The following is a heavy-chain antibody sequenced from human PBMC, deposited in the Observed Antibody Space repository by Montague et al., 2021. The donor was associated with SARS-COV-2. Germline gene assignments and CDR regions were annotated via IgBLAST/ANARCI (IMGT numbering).Heavy chain of an antibody. CDR1: GFTFSSYS. V-gene: IGHV3-21*01. CDR3: ARDRFQYNWFDS. Sequence: SLRLSCAASGFTFSSYSMNWVRQAPGKGLEWVSSISSSSSYIYYADSVKGRFTISRDNAKNSLYLQMNSLRAEDTAVYYCARDRFQYNWFDSWGQGTLVTVSS. CDR2: ISSSSSYI. J-gene: IGHJ5*01. D-gene: IGHD3-16*01.